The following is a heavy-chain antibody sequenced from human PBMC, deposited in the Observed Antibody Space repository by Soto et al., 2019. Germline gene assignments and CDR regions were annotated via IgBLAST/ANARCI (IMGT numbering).Heavy chain of an antibody. CDR2: IDPSDSYT. Sequence: GESLKISCKGSGYSFTSYWISWVRQMPGKGLEWMGRIDPSDSYTNYSPSFQGHVTISADKSISTAYLQWSSLKASDTAMYYCANAHDFWSGYYGGTDAFDIWGQGTMVTVSS. J-gene: IGHJ3*02. D-gene: IGHD3-3*01. CDR3: ANAHDFWSGYYGGTDAFDI. CDR1: GYSFTSYW. V-gene: IGHV5-10-1*01.